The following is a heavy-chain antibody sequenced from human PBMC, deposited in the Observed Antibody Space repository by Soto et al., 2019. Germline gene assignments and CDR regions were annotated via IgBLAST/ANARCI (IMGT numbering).Heavy chain of an antibody. CDR3: ARANETTVTYHDAFDI. Sequence: SETLSLTCTVSGGSISSSSYYWGWIRQPPGKGLEWIGSIYYSGSTYYNPSLKSRVTISVDTSKNQFSLKLSSVTAADTAVYYCARANETTVTYHDAFDIWGQGTMVTVSS. D-gene: IGHD4-17*01. J-gene: IGHJ3*02. CDR2: IYYSGST. CDR1: GGSISSSSYY. V-gene: IGHV4-39*01.